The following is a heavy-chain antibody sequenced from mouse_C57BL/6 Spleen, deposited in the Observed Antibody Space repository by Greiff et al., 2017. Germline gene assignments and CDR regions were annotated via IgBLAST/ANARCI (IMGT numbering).Heavy chain of an antibody. CDR3: ARPLLYYYAMDY. Sequence: EVKLQESGPGLVKPSQSLSLTCSVTGYSITSGYYWNWIRQFPGNKLEWMGYISYDGSNNYNPSLKNRISITCDTSKNQFFLKLNSVTTEDTATYYCARPLLYYYAMDYWGQGTSVTVSS. CDR2: ISYDGSN. D-gene: IGHD2-1*01. J-gene: IGHJ4*01. CDR1: GYSITSGYY. V-gene: IGHV3-6*01.